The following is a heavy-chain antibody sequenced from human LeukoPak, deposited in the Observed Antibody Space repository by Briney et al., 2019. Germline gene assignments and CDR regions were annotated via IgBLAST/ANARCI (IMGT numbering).Heavy chain of an antibody. CDR3: ARGESLFDWLSHYYFDY. Sequence: GGSLRLSCAASGFTFSSYAMSWVRQAPGKGLEWVSAISGSGGSTYYADSVKGRFTISRDNSKNTLYLQMNSLRAEDTAVYYCARGESLFDWLSHYYFDYWGQGTLVTVSS. V-gene: IGHV3-23*01. J-gene: IGHJ4*02. CDR1: GFTFSSYA. CDR2: ISGSGGST. D-gene: IGHD3-9*01.